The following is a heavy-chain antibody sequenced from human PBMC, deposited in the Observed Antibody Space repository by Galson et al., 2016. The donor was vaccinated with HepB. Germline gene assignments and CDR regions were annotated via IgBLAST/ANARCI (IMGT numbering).Heavy chain of an antibody. CDR3: GTESYLKGHSIVVAAPSQT. CDR1: GLTVSNNY. CDR2: IYSGGGT. Sequence: SLRLSCAASGLTVSNNYMSWVRQAPGKGLEWVSVIYSGGGTYYADSVQGRFTISRDNSKNTVFLEMNSLRAEDTAVYYCGTESYLKGHSIVVAAPSQTWGRGTLVTVSS. D-gene: IGHD2-15*01. V-gene: IGHV3-53*01. J-gene: IGHJ5*02.